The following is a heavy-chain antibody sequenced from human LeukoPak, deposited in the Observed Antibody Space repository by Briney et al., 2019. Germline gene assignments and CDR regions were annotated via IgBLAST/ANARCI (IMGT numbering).Heavy chain of an antibody. V-gene: IGHV3-48*01. Sequence: GGSLRLSCAASGFSFSSYSMNWVRQAPGKGLEWVSYISSSSSTIYYADSVRGRFTISRDNAKNSLYLQMNSLRAEDTAVYYCARDLLRHDAFDIWGQGTMVTVSS. D-gene: IGHD1-26*01. J-gene: IGHJ3*02. CDR1: GFSFSSYS. CDR2: ISSSSSTI. CDR3: ARDLLRHDAFDI.